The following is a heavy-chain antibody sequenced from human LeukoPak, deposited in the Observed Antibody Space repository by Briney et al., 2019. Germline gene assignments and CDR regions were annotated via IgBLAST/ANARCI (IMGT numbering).Heavy chain of an antibody. CDR3: AIDQVGTLPDAFDV. D-gene: IGHD4-23*01. CDR2: ITSNGGGT. CDR1: GFTFSDYA. Sequence: GRSLRLSCAASGFTFSDYAMTWVRQAPGKGLEWVSGITSNGGGTVYADSVKGRFTISRDNSKNMLFLEMNSLRAEDTALYYCAIDQVGTLPDAFDVWGQGTMVTVSS. J-gene: IGHJ3*01. V-gene: IGHV3-23*01.